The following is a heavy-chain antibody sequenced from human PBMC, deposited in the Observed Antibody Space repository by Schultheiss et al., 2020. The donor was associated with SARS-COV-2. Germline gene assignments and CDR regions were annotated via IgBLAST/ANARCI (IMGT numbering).Heavy chain of an antibody. CDR2: ISSSSSTI. D-gene: IGHD4-17*01. V-gene: IGHV3-48*04. CDR1: GFTFSSYS. CDR3: ARDALASYGDYVELLDNWFDA. J-gene: IGHJ5*02. Sequence: GGSLRLSCAASGFTFSSYSMNWVRQAPGKGLEWVSYISSSSSTIYYADSVKGRFTISRDNDKNSLYLQMNSLRAEDTAVYYCARDALASYGDYVELLDNWFDAWGQGTLVTVSS.